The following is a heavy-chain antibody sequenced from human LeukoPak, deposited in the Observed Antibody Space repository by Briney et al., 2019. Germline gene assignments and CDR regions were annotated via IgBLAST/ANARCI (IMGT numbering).Heavy chain of an antibody. CDR2: ISAGDGNT. Sequence: GGSLRLSCAASGFTFSSYAMNWVRQAPGKGLEWVSSISAGDGNTYYADSVKGRFTISRDNSKNTLYLQMNSLRAEDTALYYCAKTYYDFWNSYSDYWGQRTLVTVSS. CDR3: AKTYYDFWNSYSDY. CDR1: GFTFSSYA. V-gene: IGHV3-23*01. J-gene: IGHJ4*02. D-gene: IGHD3-3*01.